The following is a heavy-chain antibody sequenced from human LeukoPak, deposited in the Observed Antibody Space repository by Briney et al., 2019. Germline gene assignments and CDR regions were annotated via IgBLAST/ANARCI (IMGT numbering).Heavy chain of an antibody. CDR1: GYSISSGYY. Sequence: SDTLSLTCAVSGYSISSGYYWDWIRQPPGKGLEWIGSIYHSGSTYYNPSLKSRVTISVDTSKNQFSLKLTSVTAADTAVYCCARDSPGYSTGWYYPFDYWGQGTLVTVSS. CDR3: ARDSPGYSTGWYYPFDY. D-gene: IGHD6-19*01. CDR2: IYHSGST. J-gene: IGHJ4*02. V-gene: IGHV4-38-2*02.